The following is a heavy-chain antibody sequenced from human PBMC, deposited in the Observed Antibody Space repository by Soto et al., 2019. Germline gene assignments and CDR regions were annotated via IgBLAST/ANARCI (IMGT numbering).Heavy chain of an antibody. J-gene: IGHJ4*02. CDR3: ARGGSSWAYFDY. CDR2: ISYDGSNK. CDR1: GFTFSSYA. Sequence: QVQLVESGGGVVQPGRSLRLSCAASGFTFSSYAMHWVRQAPGKGLEWVAVISYDGSNKYYADTVKGRFTISRDNSKNPLYLQMNSLRAEDTAVYYCARGGSSWAYFDYWGQGTLVTVSS. D-gene: IGHD6-13*01. V-gene: IGHV3-30-3*01.